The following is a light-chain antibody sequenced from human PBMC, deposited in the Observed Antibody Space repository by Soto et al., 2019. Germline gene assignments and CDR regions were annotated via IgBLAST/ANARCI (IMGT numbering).Light chain of an antibody. Sequence: EIVMTQSPATLSVSPGERATLSCRASQSVSSNLAWYQQKPGQAPRLLIYDASTRATGIPARFSGSGSGTEFSLTISSLQSEDFAVYYCQPYNSWPTLGQGTKVEIK. CDR2: DAS. CDR1: QSVSSN. J-gene: IGKJ1*01. V-gene: IGKV3-15*01. CDR3: QPYNSWPT.